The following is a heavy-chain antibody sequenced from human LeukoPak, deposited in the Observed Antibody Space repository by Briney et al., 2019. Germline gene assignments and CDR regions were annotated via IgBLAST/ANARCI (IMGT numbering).Heavy chain of an antibody. CDR1: GFTFSRYS. CDR3: AKVFRIFGVVIIRTFDY. D-gene: IGHD3-3*01. J-gene: IGHJ4*02. CDR2: ISSSSGYI. Sequence: GGSLRLSCAASGFTFSRYSMNWVRQAPGKGLEWVSSISSSSGYIYYADSVKGRFTTSRDNAKNSLYLQMNSLSAADTAVHYCAKVFRIFGVVIIRTFDYWGQGTLVTVSS. V-gene: IGHV3-21*04.